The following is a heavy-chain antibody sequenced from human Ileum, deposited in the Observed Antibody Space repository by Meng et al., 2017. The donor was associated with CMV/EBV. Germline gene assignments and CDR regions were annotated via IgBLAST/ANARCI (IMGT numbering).Heavy chain of an antibody. Sequence: ASVKVSCKASGYTFTSHGISWVRQAPGQGLEWMGWISAYNGNTIYAQKLQGRVTITTDISTSTTYMELRSLRSDDTAVYYCARASLTVFGGLFDYWGQGTLVTVSS. J-gene: IGHJ4*02. CDR3: ARASLTVFGGLFDY. V-gene: IGHV1-18*01. CDR1: GYTFTSHG. D-gene: IGHD3-3*01. CDR2: ISAYNGNT.